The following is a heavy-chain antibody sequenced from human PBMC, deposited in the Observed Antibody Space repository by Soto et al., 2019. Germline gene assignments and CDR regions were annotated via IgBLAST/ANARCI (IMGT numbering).Heavy chain of an antibody. Sequence: QVQLVESGGGVVQPGRSLRLSCAASGFTFSSYGMHWVRQAPGKGREWVAVIWYDGSNKYYADSVKGRFTISRDNSKNTLYLQMNSLRAEDTAVYYCARDRSSGWEHFDYWGQGTLVTVSS. CDR2: IWYDGSNK. CDR3: ARDRSSGWEHFDY. CDR1: GFTFSSYG. D-gene: IGHD6-19*01. V-gene: IGHV3-33*01. J-gene: IGHJ4*02.